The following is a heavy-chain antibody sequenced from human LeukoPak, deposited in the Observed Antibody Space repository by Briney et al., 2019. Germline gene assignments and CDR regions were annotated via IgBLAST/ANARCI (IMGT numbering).Heavy chain of an antibody. Sequence: PSETLSLTCAVYGGSFSGYYWSWIRKPPGKGLEWIGEINHSGSTNYNPSLKRRVAIPVDTSKNQCSLKLSSVTAADTAVYYCARHTAWGQGTLVTVSS. V-gene: IGHV4-34*01. J-gene: IGHJ5*02. CDR1: GGSFSGYY. CDR2: INHSGST. D-gene: IGHD5-18*01. CDR3: ARHTA.